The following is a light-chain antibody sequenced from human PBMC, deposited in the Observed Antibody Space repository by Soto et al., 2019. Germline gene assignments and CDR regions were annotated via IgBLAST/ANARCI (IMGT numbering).Light chain of an antibody. V-gene: IGKV1-5*03. J-gene: IGKJ2*01. CDR3: QQYHIYST. CDR1: QGINSW. CDR2: MAS. Sequence: DIQMTQSPSTLSASVGDRVTITCRASQGINSWLAWYQLKPGKAPKLLIQMASNVHSGVPARFSGSGSGTDFTLTFRSLHAVEVATYYCQQYHIYSTFGHGDKLEIK.